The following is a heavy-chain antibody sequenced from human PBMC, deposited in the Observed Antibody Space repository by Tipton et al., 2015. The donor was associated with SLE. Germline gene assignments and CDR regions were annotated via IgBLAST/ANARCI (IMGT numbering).Heavy chain of an antibody. Sequence: LRLSCTVSGYSISSGYYWGWIRQPPGKGLEWIGEINHSGSTNYNPSLKSRVTISVDTSKNQFSLKLSSVTAADTAVYYCARILAAAGTGGYWGQGTLVTVSS. CDR2: INHSGST. CDR1: GYSISSGYY. J-gene: IGHJ4*02. D-gene: IGHD6-13*01. V-gene: IGHV4-38-2*02. CDR3: ARILAAAGTGGY.